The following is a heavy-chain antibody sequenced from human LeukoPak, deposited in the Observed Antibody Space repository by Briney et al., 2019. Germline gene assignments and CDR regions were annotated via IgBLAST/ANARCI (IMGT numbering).Heavy chain of an antibody. CDR1: GYTFTSYY. CDR3: ARATDVRGFAFDI. CDR2: INPSGGST. D-gene: IGHD3-16*01. J-gene: IGHJ3*02. V-gene: IGHV1-46*01. Sequence: ASVKVSCKASGYTFTSYYMHWVRQAPGQGLEWMGIINPSGGSTSYAQKFQGRVTITADKSTSTAYMELSSLRSEDTAVYYCARATDVRGFAFDIWGQGTMVTVSS.